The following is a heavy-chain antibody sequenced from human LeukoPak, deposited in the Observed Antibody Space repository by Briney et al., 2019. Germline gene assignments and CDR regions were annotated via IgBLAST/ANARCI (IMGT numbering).Heavy chain of an antibody. CDR1: GYTLTELS. J-gene: IGHJ4*02. V-gene: IGHV1-24*01. CDR3: ATVGFSAAGTLVY. D-gene: IGHD6-13*01. CDR2: FDPEDGET. Sequence: ASVKVPCKVSGYTLTELSMHWVRQAPGKGLEWMGGFDPEDGETIYAQKFQGRVTMTEDTSTDTAYMELSSLRSEDTAVYYCATVGFSAAGTLVYWGQGTLVTVSS.